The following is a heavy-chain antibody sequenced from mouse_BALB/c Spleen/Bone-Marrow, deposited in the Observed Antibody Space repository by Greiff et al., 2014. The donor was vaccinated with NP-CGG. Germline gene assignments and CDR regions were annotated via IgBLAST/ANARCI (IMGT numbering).Heavy chain of an antibody. Sequence: VQLQQSGAELVRPGTSVEGSCKASGYAFTNYLIEGGKQGAGQGLWWVGVINPGSGGTNYNEKFKGKATLTADKSSSTAYMQLSSLTSDDSAVYFCARRDGNYAWFAYWGQGTLVTVSA. CDR3: ARRDGNYAWFAY. J-gene: IGHJ3*01. CDR2: INPGSGGT. V-gene: IGHV1-54*03. CDR1: GYAFTNYL. D-gene: IGHD2-1*01.